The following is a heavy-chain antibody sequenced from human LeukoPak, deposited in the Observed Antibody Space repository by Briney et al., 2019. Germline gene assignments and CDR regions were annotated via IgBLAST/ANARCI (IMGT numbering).Heavy chain of an antibody. CDR3: ARDERAAAGTGAYYYMDV. D-gene: IGHD6-13*01. V-gene: IGHV1-2*02. CDR1: GYTFTGYY. Sequence: ASVKVSCKASGYTFTGYYMHWVRQAPGQGLEWMGWINPNSGGTNYAQKFQGRVTMTRDTSISTAYMELSRLRSDDTAVYYCARDERAAAGTGAYYYMDVWGKGTTVTISS. J-gene: IGHJ6*03. CDR2: INPNSGGT.